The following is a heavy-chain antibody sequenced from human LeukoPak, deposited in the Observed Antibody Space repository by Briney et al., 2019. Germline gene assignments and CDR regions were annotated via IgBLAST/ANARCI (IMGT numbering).Heavy chain of an antibody. V-gene: IGHV3-66*02. J-gene: IGHJ4*02. D-gene: IGHD6-13*01. CDR2: IYSGGGT. CDR3: AKDGSSSWYLLI. Sequence: GGSLRLSCAASGFTVSSNHMSWVRQGPGKGLEWVSVIYSGGGTNYADSVKGRFTISRDNSKSTLYLQMDSLRAEDTAVYYCAKDGSSSWYLLIWGQGTLVTVSS. CDR1: GFTVSSNH.